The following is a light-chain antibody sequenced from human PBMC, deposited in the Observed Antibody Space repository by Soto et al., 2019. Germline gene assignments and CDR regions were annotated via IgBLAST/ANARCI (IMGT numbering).Light chain of an antibody. CDR1: SGHSTYA. CDR3: QTWGSGIV. V-gene: IGLV4-69*01. CDR2: VESDGSH. J-gene: IGLJ2*01. Sequence: QTVVTQSPSASASLGASVKLTCTLSSGHSTYAIAWHQQQPQKGPRYLMKVESDGSHTKGDGIPDRFSGSSSGAERYLTISSLQSGDEADYYCQTWGSGIVFGEGTKVTVL.